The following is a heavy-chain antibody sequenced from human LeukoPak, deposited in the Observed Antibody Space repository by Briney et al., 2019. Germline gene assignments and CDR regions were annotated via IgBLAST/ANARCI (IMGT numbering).Heavy chain of an antibody. D-gene: IGHD2-15*01. V-gene: IGHV3-48*02. Sequence: TGGSLRLSCAASGFTFRTYSMNWVRQAPGKGLEGVSYISSRGTPIYYADSVKGRFSLSRDNAKKSMYLQMNSLRHEDPAVYYCSISSSTPFWGQGTLVIVSS. J-gene: IGHJ4*02. CDR2: ISSRGTPI. CDR3: SISSSTPF. CDR1: GFTFRTYS.